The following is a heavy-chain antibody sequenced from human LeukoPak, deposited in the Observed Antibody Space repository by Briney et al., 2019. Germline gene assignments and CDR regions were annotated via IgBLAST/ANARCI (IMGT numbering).Heavy chain of an antibody. CDR3: ARTDRGVVSPHTGIDY. Sequence: SETLSLTCAVYGGSFSGYYWSWIRQPPGKVLEWIGEINHSGSTNYNPSLKSRVTISVDTSKNQFSLKLRSVTAADTAVYYCARTDRGVVSPHTGIDYWGQGILVTVSS. CDR1: GGSFSGYY. J-gene: IGHJ4*02. D-gene: IGHD3-3*01. CDR2: INHSGST. V-gene: IGHV4-34*01.